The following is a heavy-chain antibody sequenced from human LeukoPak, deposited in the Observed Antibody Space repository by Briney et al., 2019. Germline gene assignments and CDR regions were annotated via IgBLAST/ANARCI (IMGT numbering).Heavy chain of an antibody. V-gene: IGHV3-66*01. CDR2: IYSGGSP. CDR1: TFTVSTNY. Sequence: PGGSLRLSCAASTFTVSTNYMTWVRQAPGKGLEWVSMIYSGGSPYYADSVKGRFTISRDNSKNTLYLQMNSLRVEDTAVYYCVPLTDGSVDQWGQGTLVTVSS. J-gene: IGHJ4*02. D-gene: IGHD3-10*01. CDR3: VPLTDGSVDQ.